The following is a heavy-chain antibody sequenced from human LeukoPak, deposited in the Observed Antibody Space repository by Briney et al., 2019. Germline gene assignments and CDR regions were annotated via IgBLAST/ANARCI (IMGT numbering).Heavy chain of an antibody. V-gene: IGHV4-30-2*01. CDR2: IYHSGST. CDR1: GGSISSGGYY. J-gene: IGHJ4*02. Sequence: PSETLSLTCTVSGGSISSGGYYWSWIRQPPGKGLEWIGYIYHSGSTYYNPSLKSRVTISVDTSKNQFSLKLSSVTAADTAVYYCARENWNYVLYYFDYWGQGTLVTVSS. D-gene: IGHD1-7*01. CDR3: ARENWNYVLYYFDY.